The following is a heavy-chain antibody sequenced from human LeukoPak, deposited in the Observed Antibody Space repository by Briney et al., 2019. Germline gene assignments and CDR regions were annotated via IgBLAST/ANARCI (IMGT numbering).Heavy chain of an antibody. Sequence: GGSLRLSCAASGFTFRSYGMHWVRQAPGKGLEGVAVIWHDGSNKYYADSVKGLFTIYRDNSKHTVYLKMNSLRAEDTAVYYCARWGNGSGTLFPSYYYVDVWGRGTTVTVSS. CDR3: ARWGNGSGTLFPSYYYVDV. J-gene: IGHJ6*03. V-gene: IGHV3-33*01. D-gene: IGHD3-10*01. CDR2: IWHDGSNK. CDR1: GFTFRSYG.